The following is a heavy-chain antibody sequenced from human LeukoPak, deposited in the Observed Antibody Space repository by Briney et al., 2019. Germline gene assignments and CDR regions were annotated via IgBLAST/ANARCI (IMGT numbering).Heavy chain of an antibody. CDR1: GGSFSGYY. CDR3: ARRQIRVAGPRAGAFDI. J-gene: IGHJ3*02. V-gene: IGHV4-34*01. Sequence: SENLSLTCAVYGGSFSGYYWSWIRQPPGKGLEWIGEINHSGSTNYNPSLKSRVTISVDTSKNQFSLKLSSVTAADTAVYYCARRQIRVAGPRAGAFDIWGQGTMVTVSS. CDR2: INHSGST. D-gene: IGHD6-19*01.